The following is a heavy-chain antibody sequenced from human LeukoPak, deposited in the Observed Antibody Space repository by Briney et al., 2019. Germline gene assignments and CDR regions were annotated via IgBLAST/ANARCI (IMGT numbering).Heavy chain of an antibody. D-gene: IGHD5-18*01. CDR2: IYTSGST. CDR1: GGSISSGSYY. CDR3: AGMVTSPYYYMDV. Sequence: SETLSLTCTDSGGSISSGSYYWSWIRQPAGKGLEWIGRIYTSGSTNYNPSLKSRVTISVDTSKNQFSLKLSSVTAADTAVYYCAGMVTSPYYYMDVWGKGTTVTVSS. V-gene: IGHV4-61*02. J-gene: IGHJ6*03.